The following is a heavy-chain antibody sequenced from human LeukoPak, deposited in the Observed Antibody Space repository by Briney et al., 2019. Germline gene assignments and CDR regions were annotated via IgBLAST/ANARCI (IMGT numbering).Heavy chain of an antibody. V-gene: IGHV1-3*01. J-gene: IGHJ4*02. CDR1: GYTFINYA. Sequence: ASVKVSCKASGYTFINYAINWGRQAPGQRPEWVGWINAVNGNTKYSQKFQGRVTITRDTSASTAYMELTSLTSADTAVYYCARGPRAAADDYWGQGTLVTVSS. CDR2: INAVNGNT. D-gene: IGHD6-13*01. CDR3: ARGPRAAADDY.